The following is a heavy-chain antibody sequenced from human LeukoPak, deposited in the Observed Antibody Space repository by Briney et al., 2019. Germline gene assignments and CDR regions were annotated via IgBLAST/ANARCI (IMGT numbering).Heavy chain of an antibody. J-gene: IGHJ4*02. CDR1: GGTFSSYA. V-gene: IGHV1-69*01. CDR3: ARARFVVVPAGPDPDLYYFDY. CDR2: IIPIFGTA. Sequence: SVKVSCKASGGTFSSYAISWVRQAPGQGLEWMGGIIPIFGTANYAQKFQGRVTITADESTSTAYKELSSLRSEDTAVYYCARARFVVVPAGPDPDLYYFDYWGQGTLVTVSS. D-gene: IGHD2-2*01.